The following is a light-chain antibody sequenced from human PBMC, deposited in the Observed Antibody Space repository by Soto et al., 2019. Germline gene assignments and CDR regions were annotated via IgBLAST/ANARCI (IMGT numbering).Light chain of an antibody. Sequence: QSVLTQPASVSGSPGQSITISCTGISSDVGGYNYVSWYQQHPGKAPKLMIYEVSNRPSGVSNRFSGSKSGNTASLTISGLQAEDEADYYCSSYTSSSPYVSGTGTKVTVL. CDR3: SSYTSSSPYV. V-gene: IGLV2-14*01. CDR2: EVS. CDR1: SSDVGGYNY. J-gene: IGLJ1*01.